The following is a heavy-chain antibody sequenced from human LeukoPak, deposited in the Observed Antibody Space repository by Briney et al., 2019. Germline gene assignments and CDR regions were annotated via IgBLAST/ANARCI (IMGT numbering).Heavy chain of an antibody. D-gene: IGHD3-10*01. Sequence: SETLSLTCTVSGGSISSGGYYWGWIRQHPGKGLEWIGYIYYSGSTYYNPSLKSRVTISVDTSKNQFSLKLSSVTAADTAVYYCARGVTLLWFGELGNFDYWGQGTLVTVSS. V-gene: IGHV4-31*03. CDR3: ARGVTLLWFGELGNFDY. CDR2: IYYSGST. CDR1: GGSISSGGYY. J-gene: IGHJ4*02.